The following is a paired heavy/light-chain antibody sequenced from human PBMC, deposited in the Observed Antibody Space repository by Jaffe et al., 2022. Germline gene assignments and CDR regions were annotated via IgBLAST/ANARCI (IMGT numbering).Light chain of an antibody. Sequence: QSALTQPPSASGSPGQSVTISCTGTSSDVGGYNYVSWYQQHPGKAPKLMIYEVSKRPSGVPDRFSGSKSGNTASLTVSGLQAEDEADYYCSSYAGSNNPFGTGTKVTVL. CDR1: SSDVGGYNY. CDR2: EVS. V-gene: IGLV2-8*01. CDR3: SSYAGSNNP. J-gene: IGLJ1*01.
Heavy chain of an antibody. Sequence: QVQLVQSGAEVKKPGASVKVSCKASGYTFTSYGISWVRQAPGQGLEWMGWISAYNGNTNYAQKLQGRVTMTTDTSTSTAYMELRSLRSDDTAVYYCARDYRGKEYYDYIWGSYRYTPPPFDYWGQGTLVTVSS. CDR3: ARDYRGKEYYDYIWGSYRYTPPPFDY. J-gene: IGHJ4*02. D-gene: IGHD3-16*02. V-gene: IGHV1-18*01. CDR1: GYTFTSYG. CDR2: ISAYNGNT.